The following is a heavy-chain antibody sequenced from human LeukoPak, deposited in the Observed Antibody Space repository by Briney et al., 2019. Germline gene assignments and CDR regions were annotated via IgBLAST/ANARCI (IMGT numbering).Heavy chain of an antibody. CDR1: GFTFSDYW. J-gene: IGHJ5*02. CDR3: ATDDKYAPSS. CDR2: IINDGSYT. V-gene: IGHV3-74*01. D-gene: IGHD2-2*01. Sequence: GGSLRLSCKASGFTFSDYWMHWVRQAPGKGLMWVPHIINDGSYTTYADSVKGRFTISRDNAKNTVYLQMNSLRAEDTAVYYCATDDKYAPSSWGQGTLVTVSS.